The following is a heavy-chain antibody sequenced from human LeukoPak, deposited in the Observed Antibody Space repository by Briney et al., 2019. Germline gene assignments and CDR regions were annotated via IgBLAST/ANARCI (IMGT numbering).Heavy chain of an antibody. CDR1: GGSFSGYY. J-gene: IGHJ4*02. CDR3: ARLVVGSGYGFDY. D-gene: IGHD3-22*01. CDR2: INHSGST. V-gene: IGHV4-34*01. Sequence: SETLSLTCAVYGGSFSGYYWSWIRQPPGKGLEWIGEINHSGSTNYNPSLKSRVTISVDASKNQFPLKLSSVTAADTAVYYCARLVVGSGYGFDYWGQGTLVTVSS.